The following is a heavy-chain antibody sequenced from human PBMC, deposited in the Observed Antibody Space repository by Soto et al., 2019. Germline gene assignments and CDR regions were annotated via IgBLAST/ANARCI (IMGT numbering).Heavy chain of an antibody. Sequence: EVQLLESGGGLVQPGGSLRLSCAASGFTFSSYSMSWVRQAPGKGLEWVSAISGSGGSTYYADSVKGRFTISRDNSKNTLYLQMNSLRAEDTAVYYCAKDTSDSSSSFDYWGQGTLVTVSS. CDR3: AKDTSDSSSSFDY. V-gene: IGHV3-23*01. CDR2: ISGSGGST. J-gene: IGHJ4*02. CDR1: GFTFSSYS. D-gene: IGHD6-6*01.